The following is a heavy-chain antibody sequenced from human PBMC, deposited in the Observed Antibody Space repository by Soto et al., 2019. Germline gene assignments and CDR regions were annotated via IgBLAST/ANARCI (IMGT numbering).Heavy chain of an antibody. Sequence: QVQLQESGPGLVKPSETLSLTCTVSGGSISGGVHSWSWIRQPPGKGLEWIGHIFDSGSTYYNPALKSRLTISVDTSKNQSSRRLSSVTAADTAVYYCARKIMTLTNDWYFDLWGRGTQVTIST. CDR2: IFDSGST. J-gene: IGHJ2*01. D-gene: IGHD2-8*01. CDR3: ARKIMTLTNDWYFDL. V-gene: IGHV4-30-4*01. CDR1: GGSISGGVHS.